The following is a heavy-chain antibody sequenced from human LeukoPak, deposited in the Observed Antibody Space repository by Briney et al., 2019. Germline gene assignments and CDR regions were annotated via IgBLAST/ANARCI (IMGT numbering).Heavy chain of an antibody. J-gene: IGHJ6*03. CDR3: ARWPRSGWSRGYMDV. V-gene: IGHV4-4*02. CDR1: GFSFSSYDM. D-gene: IGHD6-19*01. CDR2: IYHTGSA. Sequence: GSLRLSCAASGFSFSSYDMSWVRQAPGKGLEWIANIYHTGSAHYNPSLKSRVTISVDTSKNQFSLKLSSVTAADTAVYYCARWPRSGWSRGYMDVWGKGTTVTVSS.